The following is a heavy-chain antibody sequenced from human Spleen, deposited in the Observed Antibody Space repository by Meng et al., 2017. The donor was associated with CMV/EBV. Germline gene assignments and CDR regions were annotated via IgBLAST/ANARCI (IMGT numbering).Heavy chain of an antibody. J-gene: IGHJ4*02. CDR1: GGSFSGYY. CDR2: INHSGST. V-gene: IGHV4-34*01. CDR3: ARGGGYDNYFDY. D-gene: IGHD5-12*01. Sequence: HVQLQQGGAGLLKSSGTLSLTCAVYGGSFSGYYWNSIRQPPGKGLEWIGEINHSGSTNYNPSLKSRVTISVDTSKNQFSLKLSSVTAADTAVYYCARGGGYDNYFDYWGQGTLVTVSS.